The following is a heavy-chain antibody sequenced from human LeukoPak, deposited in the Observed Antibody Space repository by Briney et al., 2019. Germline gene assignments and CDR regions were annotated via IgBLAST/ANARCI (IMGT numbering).Heavy chain of an antibody. CDR2: ISSSSSYI. CDR1: GFTFSSYS. Sequence: PGGSLRLSCAASGFTFSSYSMNWVRQAPGKGLEWVSSISSSSSYIYYADSVKGRFTISRDNSKNTLYLQMNSLRAEDTAVYYCAKARRIQLWLSWGQGTLVTVSS. J-gene: IGHJ5*02. CDR3: AKARRIQLWLS. D-gene: IGHD5-18*01. V-gene: IGHV3-21*04.